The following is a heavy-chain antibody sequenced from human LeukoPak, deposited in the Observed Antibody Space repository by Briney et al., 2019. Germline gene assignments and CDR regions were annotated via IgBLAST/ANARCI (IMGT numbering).Heavy chain of an antibody. Sequence: GGSLRLSCVGSGFTFSSFWMHWVRQAPGKGLEGVAQMNTDGTRAVYADSVKGRVTVSRDNAKDTVYLHMNSLRADDTALSSCASDSHRRETTVPNWGRGPLVTVSS. CDR2: MNTDGTRA. CDR1: GFTFSSFW. J-gene: IGHJ4*02. V-gene: IGHV3-74*01. CDR3: ASDSHRRETTVPN. D-gene: IGHD4-17*01.